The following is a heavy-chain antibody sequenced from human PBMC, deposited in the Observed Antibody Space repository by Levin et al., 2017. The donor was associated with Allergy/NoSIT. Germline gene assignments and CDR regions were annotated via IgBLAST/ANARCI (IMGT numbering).Heavy chain of an antibody. D-gene: IGHD2-15*01. CDR2: IIPIFGTA. Sequence: ASVKVSCKASGGTFSSYAISWVRQAPGQGLEWMGGIIPIFGTANYAQKFQGRVTITADKSTSTAYMELSSLRSEDTAVYYCARDTKRGGYCSGGSCYSWIESYGMDVWGQGTTVTVSS. J-gene: IGHJ6*02. CDR3: ARDTKRGGYCSGGSCYSWIESYGMDV. CDR1: GGTFSSYA. V-gene: IGHV1-69*06.